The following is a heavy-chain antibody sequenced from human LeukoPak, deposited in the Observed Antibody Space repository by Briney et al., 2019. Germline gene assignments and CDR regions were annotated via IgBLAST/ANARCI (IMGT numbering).Heavy chain of an antibody. CDR3: ARDCSSTSCYNGMDV. Sequence: SETLSLTCTVSGGSVSTGSYYWTWIRQPPGKGLEWIGYIYYSGSTYYNPSLKSRVTISVDTSKNQFSLKLSSVTAADTAVYYCARDCSSTSCYNGMDVWGQGTTVTVSS. CDR2: IYYSGST. V-gene: IGHV4-31*03. J-gene: IGHJ6*02. CDR1: GGSVSTGSYY. D-gene: IGHD2-2*02.